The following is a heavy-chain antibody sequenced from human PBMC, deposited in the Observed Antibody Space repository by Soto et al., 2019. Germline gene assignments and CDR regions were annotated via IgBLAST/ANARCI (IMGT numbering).Heavy chain of an antibody. J-gene: IGHJ4*02. D-gene: IGHD6-13*01. CDR2: IRDSGGST. Sequence: SLRLSCATSGVGFPTYYCHWIRQPPDKGLEWVVAIRDSGGSTHYADSVKGRFTISRDNSKNTLYLQMNSLRAEDTAVYYCASGYSSSWPSFAYWGKGTLVTVPQ. CDR1: GVGFPTYY. V-gene: IGHV3-NL1*01. CDR3: ASGYSSSWPSFAY.